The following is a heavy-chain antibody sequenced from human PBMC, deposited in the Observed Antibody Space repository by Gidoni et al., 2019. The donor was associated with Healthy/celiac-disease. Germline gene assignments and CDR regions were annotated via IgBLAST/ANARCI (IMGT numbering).Heavy chain of an antibody. CDR3: AREGGAARKDAFDI. CDR1: GFHVSSNY. V-gene: IGHV3-66*01. Sequence: EVQLVESGGGWVQPGGSLRLYCADSGFHVSSNYIIWVQQVPGTGLECFSVIYSSDSTYYADSVKGRLSISRDNSKNTLYLKMNSLRAEDTAVYYCAREGGAARKDAFDIWGQGTMVTVSS. CDR2: IYSSDST. D-gene: IGHD6-6*01. J-gene: IGHJ3*02.